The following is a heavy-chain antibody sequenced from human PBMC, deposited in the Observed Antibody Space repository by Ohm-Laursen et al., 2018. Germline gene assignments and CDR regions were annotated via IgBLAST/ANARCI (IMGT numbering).Heavy chain of an antibody. J-gene: IGHJ4*02. CDR3: ARDVSGDYGGGIPRFDY. CDR1: GGSISSYY. V-gene: IGHV4-59*01. CDR2: IYYRGTT. Sequence: SETLSLTCTVSGGSISSYYWSWIRQPPGKGLEWIGYIYYRGTTNYNPSLKSRVTISVDTSKNQFSLKVRSVTAADTAVYYCARDVSGDYGGGIPRFDYWGQGTLVTVSS. D-gene: IGHD4-23*01.